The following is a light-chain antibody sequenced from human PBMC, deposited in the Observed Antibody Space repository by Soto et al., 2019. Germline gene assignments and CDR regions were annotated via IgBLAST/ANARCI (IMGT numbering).Light chain of an antibody. CDR3: QQYNSYSLT. Sequence: DIQMTQSPSTLSASVGDRVTITCRASQSISTWLAWYQQEPGKAPKLLIHKASSLQSGVPSRFSGSGSGTDFTLTISSLHADDFATYYCQQYNSYSLTFGQGTRVEIK. CDR2: KAS. J-gene: IGKJ1*01. CDR1: QSISTW. V-gene: IGKV1-5*03.